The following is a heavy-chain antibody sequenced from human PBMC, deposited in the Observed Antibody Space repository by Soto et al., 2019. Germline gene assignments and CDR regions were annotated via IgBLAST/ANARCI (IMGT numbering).Heavy chain of an antibody. D-gene: IGHD3-22*01. CDR1: GYTFTGYY. CDR3: ARDLEYYDDSSGHGTDD. J-gene: IGHJ4*01. Sequence: ASVKVSCKASGYTFTGYYMHWVRQAPGQGLEWMGWINPNSGGTNYAQKFQGRVTMTRDTSISTAYMELSRLRSDDTAVYYCARDLEYYDDSSGHGTDDWGQGTLVTVSS. CDR2: INPNSGGT. V-gene: IGHV1-2*02.